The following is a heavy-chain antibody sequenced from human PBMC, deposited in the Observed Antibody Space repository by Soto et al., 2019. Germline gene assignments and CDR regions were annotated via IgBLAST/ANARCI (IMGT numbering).Heavy chain of an antibody. D-gene: IGHD3-10*01. J-gene: IGHJ4*02. CDR1: GYTFTNHD. V-gene: IGHV1-8*01. Sequence: QVQLVQSGAEVKKPGASVKVSCKAPGYTFTNHDINWVRQVPGQGLEWMGWMIPDSGRTGYAQKFQGRVTMTRNTSTSTAYMELSSLRNEDTAVYYCARGDQFGFGVDYWGQGTLVTVSS. CDR3: ARGDQFGFGVDY. CDR2: MIPDSGRT.